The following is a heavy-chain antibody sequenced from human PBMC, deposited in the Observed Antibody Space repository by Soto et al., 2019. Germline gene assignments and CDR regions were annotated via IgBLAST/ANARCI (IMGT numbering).Heavy chain of an antibody. CDR1: GFTFSSYA. D-gene: IGHD6-13*01. CDR3: AKVLQAAADHYYYYGMDV. CDR2: ISGSGGST. J-gene: IGHJ6*02. V-gene: IGHV3-23*01. Sequence: EVQLLESGGGLVQPGGSLRLSCAASGFTFSSYAMSWVRQAPGKGLEWVSAISGSGGSTYYADSVKGRFTISRDNSKNTLYLQMNSLSAEDTAVYYCAKVLQAAADHYYYYGMDVWGQGTTVTVSS.